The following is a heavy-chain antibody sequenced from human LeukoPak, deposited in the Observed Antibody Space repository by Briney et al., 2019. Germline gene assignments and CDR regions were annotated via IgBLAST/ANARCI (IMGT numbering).Heavy chain of an antibody. V-gene: IGHV1-2*02. D-gene: IGHD6-6*01. CDR3: ARAHTSSIAAPSSGAYYYYGMDV. CDR1: GYTFTGYY. CDR2: INPNSGGT. J-gene: IGHJ6*02. Sequence: GASVKVSCKASGYTFTGYYMHWVRQAPGQGLEWMGWINPNSGGTNYAQKFQGRVTMTRDTSISTAYMELSRLRSDDTAVYYCARAHTSSIAAPSSGAYYYYGMDVWGQGTTVTVSS.